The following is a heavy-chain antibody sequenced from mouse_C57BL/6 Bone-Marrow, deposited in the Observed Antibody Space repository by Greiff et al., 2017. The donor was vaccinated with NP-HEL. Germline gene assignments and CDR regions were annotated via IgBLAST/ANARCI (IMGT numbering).Heavy chain of an antibody. CDR2: ISSGSSTI. CDR3: ARFDYEYGGYAMDY. Sequence: EVKVVESGGGLVKPGGSLKLSCAASGFTFSDYGMHWVRQAPEKGLAWVAYISSGSSTIYYADTVKGRFTISRDNAKNTLFLQMTSLRSEDTAMYYCARFDYEYGGYAMDYWGQGTAVTVSS. V-gene: IGHV5-17*01. D-gene: IGHD2-4*01. CDR1: GFTFSDYG. J-gene: IGHJ4*01.